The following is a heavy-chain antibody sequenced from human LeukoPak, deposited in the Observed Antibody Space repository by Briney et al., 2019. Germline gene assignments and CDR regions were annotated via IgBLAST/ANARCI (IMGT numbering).Heavy chain of an antibody. CDR2: IYTSGST. D-gene: IGHD3-9*01. CDR3: ARDLDDILTGPASFALGY. J-gene: IGHJ4*02. CDR1: GGSISSGSYY. Sequence: SQTLSLTCTVSGGSISSGSYYWSWIRQPAGKGLGWIGRIYTSGSTNYNPSLKSRVTISVDTSKNQFSLKLSSVTAADTVVYYCARDLDDILTGPASFALGYWGQGTLVTVSS. V-gene: IGHV4-61*02.